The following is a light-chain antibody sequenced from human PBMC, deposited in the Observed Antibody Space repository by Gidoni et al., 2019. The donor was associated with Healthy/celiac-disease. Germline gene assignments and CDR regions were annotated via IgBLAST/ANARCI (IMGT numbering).Light chain of an antibody. J-gene: IGKJ4*01. CDR1: QGISSY. CDR3: QQYYSYPLG. Sequence: AIRITQSPSSLSASTGDRVTITCRASQGISSYLAWYQQKPGKAPKLLIYAASTLQSGVPSRFSGSGSWTDFTLTISCLQSEDFATYSCQQYYSYPLGFGGGTKVEIK. V-gene: IGKV1-8*01. CDR2: AAS.